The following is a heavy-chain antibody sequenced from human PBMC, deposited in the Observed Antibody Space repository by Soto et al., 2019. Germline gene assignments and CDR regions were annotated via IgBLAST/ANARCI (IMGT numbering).Heavy chain of an antibody. D-gene: IGHD3-10*01. J-gene: IGHJ6*03. CDR1: GFTFSNAW. CDR3: TTVVRDGLIYYYYYMDV. V-gene: IGHV3-15*01. Sequence: GGSLRLSCAASGFTFSNAWMSWVRQAPGKGLEWVGRIKSKTDGGTTDYAAPVKGRFTISREDSKNTLYLQMNSLKTEDTAVYYCTTVVRDGLIYYYYYMDVWGKGTTVTVSS. CDR2: IKSKTDGGTT.